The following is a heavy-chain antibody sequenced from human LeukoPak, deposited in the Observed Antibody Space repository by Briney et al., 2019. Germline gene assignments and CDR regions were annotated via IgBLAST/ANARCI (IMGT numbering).Heavy chain of an antibody. CDR1: GFTFSKYW. V-gene: IGHV3-74*01. J-gene: IGHJ4*02. CDR2: INTDGTVT. Sequence: GGSLRLSCAASGFTFSKYWMLWVRQAPGKGLESVSRINTDGTVTTYADSVKGRFTVSRDNAYNTMFLQMNSVRDEYTAVYYCATKQWLAPPPDSWGQGTPVTVSS. CDR3: ATKQWLAPPPDS. D-gene: IGHD6-19*01.